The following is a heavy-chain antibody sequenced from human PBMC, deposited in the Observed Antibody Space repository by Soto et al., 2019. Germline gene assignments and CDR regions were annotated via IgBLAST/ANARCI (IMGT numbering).Heavy chain of an antibody. D-gene: IGHD3-3*01. V-gene: IGHV4-39*01. J-gene: IGHJ5*02. Sequence: SETLSPTCTVSGGSISSSSYYWGWIRQPPGKGLEWIGSIYYSGSTYYNPSLKSRVTISVDTSKNRFSLKLSSVTAADTAVYYCARLQSYTIFGVVIMAWLDPWGQGTLVTVSS. CDR2: IYYSGST. CDR3: ARLQSYTIFGVVIMAWLDP. CDR1: GGSISSSSYY.